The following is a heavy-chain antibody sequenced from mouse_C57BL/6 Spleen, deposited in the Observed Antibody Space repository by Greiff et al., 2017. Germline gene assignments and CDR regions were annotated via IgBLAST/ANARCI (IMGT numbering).Heavy chain of an antibody. Sequence: EVKLMESGGGLVKPGGSLKLSCAASGFTFSDYGMHWVRQAPEKGLEWVAYISSGSSTIYYADTVKGRFTISRDNAKNTLFLQMTSLRSEDTAMYYCARELRSRYFDYWGQGTTLTVSS. J-gene: IGHJ2*01. D-gene: IGHD3-2*02. CDR3: ARELRSRYFDY. V-gene: IGHV5-17*01. CDR2: ISSGSSTI. CDR1: GFTFSDYG.